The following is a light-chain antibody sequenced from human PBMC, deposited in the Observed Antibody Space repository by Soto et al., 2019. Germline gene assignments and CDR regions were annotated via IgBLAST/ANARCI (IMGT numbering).Light chain of an antibody. J-gene: IGKJ3*01. V-gene: IGKV3D-15*01. CDR1: QTVSHN. CDR3: QQYNTWPPPSVS. CDR2: GAS. Sequence: EIVMTQSPATLSVSPGERATLSCRASQTVSHNFDWYQQKPGQAPRLLISGASTRATGIPARFSGSGSATELTLTTISLRSEEFEVYDCQQYNTWPPPSVSVGLGTKVDIK.